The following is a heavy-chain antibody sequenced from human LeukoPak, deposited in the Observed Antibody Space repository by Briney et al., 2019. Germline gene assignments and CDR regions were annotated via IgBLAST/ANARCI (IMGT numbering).Heavy chain of an antibody. J-gene: IGHJ4*02. CDR2: IRYDGSNK. CDR3: AKLLFVLGYCSSTSCYGDY. Sequence: GGSLRLSCAASGFSFSNYGMHWVRQAPGKGLEWVAFIRYDGSNKYYADSVKGRFTISRDNSKNTLYLQMNSLRAEDTAVYYCAKLLFVLGYCSSTSCYGDYWGQGTLVTVSS. D-gene: IGHD2-2*01. CDR1: GFSFSNYG. V-gene: IGHV3-30*02.